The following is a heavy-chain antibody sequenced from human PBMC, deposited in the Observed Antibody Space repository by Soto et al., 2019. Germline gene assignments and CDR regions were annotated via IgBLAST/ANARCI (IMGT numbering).Heavy chain of an antibody. CDR2: IYYSGST. D-gene: IGHD3-10*01. V-gene: IGHV4-61*01. CDR3: ARGRRYYGSGSYKDWFDP. J-gene: IGHJ5*02. CDR1: GGSVRSGSYY. Sequence: XGILSLTCTVSGGSVRSGSYYWSWIRQPPGKGLEWIGYIYYSGSTNYNPSLKSRVTISVDTSKNQFSLKLSSVTAADTAVYYCARGRRYYGSGSYKDWFDPWGQGTLVTVSS.